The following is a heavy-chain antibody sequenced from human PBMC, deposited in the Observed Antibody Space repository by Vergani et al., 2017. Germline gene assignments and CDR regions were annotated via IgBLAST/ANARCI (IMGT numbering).Heavy chain of an antibody. D-gene: IGHD3-9*01. V-gene: IGHV1-46*03. J-gene: IGHJ4*02. CDR1: GYTFSNYY. CDR3: ARGDYGILTGYRY. CDR2: INPSGGHT. Sequence: QVQVVQSGAEVKKSGASVKVSCKTSGYTFSNYYMHWVRQAPGQGLEWMGIINPSGGHTNYAQKFQGRVTMTRDTSTRAVYMELSSLRSVDTAIYYCARGDYGILTGYRYWGQATLVTVSA.